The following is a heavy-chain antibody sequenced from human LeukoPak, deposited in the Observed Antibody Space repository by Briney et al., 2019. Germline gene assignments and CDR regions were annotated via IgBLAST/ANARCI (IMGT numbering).Heavy chain of an antibody. CDR3: ARVRRPHMTSFYYYYMDV. D-gene: IGHD2-21*02. CDR2: IKEDGSEK. Sequence: PGGCLRLSCAASGVSFCRYWMSRVRHAPRKRVEWVANIKEDGSEKYKVYAVKGRFTISRDNAKSTLYLQMNRKRVEDTAMYYCARVRRPHMTSFYYYYMDVWGKGTTVTISS. CDR1: GVSFCRYW. J-gene: IGHJ6*03. V-gene: IGHV3-7*01.